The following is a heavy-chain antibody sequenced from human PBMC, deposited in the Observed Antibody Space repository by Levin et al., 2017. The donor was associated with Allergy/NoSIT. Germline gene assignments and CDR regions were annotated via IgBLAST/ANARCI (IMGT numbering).Heavy chain of an antibody. D-gene: IGHD3-10*01. J-gene: IGHJ4*02. CDR3: ALKGSSGGFEN. CDR2: IYWDDDK. CDR1: GFSLSTSGVA. Sequence: SGPTLVKPTQTLTLTCTFSGFSLSTSGVAVGWIRQPPGKALDWLALIYWDDDKRSRPSLTSRLTVTKDTSKNQVVLTLTNMDPVDTATYYCALKGSSGGFENGGQGTLVTGS. V-gene: IGHV2-5*02.